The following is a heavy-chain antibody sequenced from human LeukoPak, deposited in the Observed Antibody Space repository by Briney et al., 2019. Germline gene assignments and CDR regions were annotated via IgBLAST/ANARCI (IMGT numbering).Heavy chain of an antibody. Sequence: GASVKVSCKASGGTFSSYAISWVRQAPGQGLEWMGGIIPISGTANYAQKFQGRVTITADKFTSTAYMELSSLRSEDTAVYYCARDRFGYYYDSSGFNRFDYWGQGTLVTVSS. CDR1: GGTFSSYA. J-gene: IGHJ4*02. V-gene: IGHV1-69*06. CDR2: IIPISGTA. D-gene: IGHD3-22*01. CDR3: ARDRFGYYYDSSGFNRFDY.